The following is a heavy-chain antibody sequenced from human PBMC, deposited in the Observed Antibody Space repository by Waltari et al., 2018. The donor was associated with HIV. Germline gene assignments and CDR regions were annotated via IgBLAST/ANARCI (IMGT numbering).Heavy chain of an antibody. Sequence: QVQLQESGPGLLKPSETLSPTCVLSGYSISSGDNWGWVRQPPGKGLEWIGSVYHSGSTLHNPSLNSRVTISIDTSKSQFSLKLSSVTAADTAVYYCARAGVVPALFDLWGRGTLVTVSS. J-gene: IGHJ2*01. CDR2: VYHSGST. V-gene: IGHV4-38-2*01. CDR1: GYSISSGDN. D-gene: IGHD2-2*01. CDR3: ARAGVVPALFDL.